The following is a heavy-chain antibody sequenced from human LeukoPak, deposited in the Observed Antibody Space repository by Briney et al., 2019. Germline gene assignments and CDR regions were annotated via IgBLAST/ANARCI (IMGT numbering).Heavy chain of an antibody. J-gene: IGHJ6*03. Sequence: GGSLRLSCAASGFTFTNYWMSWVRQAPGKGLERVSGINWNGGSTGYADSVKGRFTISRDNAKNSLYLQMNSLRAEDTALYYCARVGVNYYYMDVWGKGTMVTVSS. CDR2: INWNGGST. CDR1: GFTFTNYW. V-gene: IGHV3-20*04. CDR3: ARVGVNYYYMDV. D-gene: IGHD3-16*01.